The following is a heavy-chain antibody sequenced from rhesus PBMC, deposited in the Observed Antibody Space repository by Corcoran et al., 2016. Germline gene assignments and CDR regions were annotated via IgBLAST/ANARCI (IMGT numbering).Heavy chain of an antibody. Sequence: QVQLQESGTGLVKPSETLSLTCAVSGGSFSGYFWGWIRQPPGKGLEWIGYISDTNGRTDYNPSLKSLFTLSVDTSKNQVSLKLLSVTTADTAVYYCARDGGSGKYYDVAYWGQGVLVTVSS. CDR1: GGSFSGYF. V-gene: IGHV4-165*01. J-gene: IGHJ4*01. CDR2: ISDTNGRT. D-gene: IGHD3-16*01. CDR3: ARDGGSGKYYDVAY.